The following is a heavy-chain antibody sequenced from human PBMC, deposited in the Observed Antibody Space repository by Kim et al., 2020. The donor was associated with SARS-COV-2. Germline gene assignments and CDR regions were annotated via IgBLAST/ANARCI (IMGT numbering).Heavy chain of an antibody. V-gene: IGHV3-11*01. D-gene: IGHD3-16*02. CDR2: ISSSGSTI. Sequence: GGSLTLSCAASGFTFSDYYMSWIRQAPGKGLEWVSYISSSGSTIYYADSVKGRFTISRDNAKNSLYLQMNSLRAEDTAVDYCARGDYDYIWGSYREKNYYYYGMAVWGQGTTVTVSS. CDR1: GFTFSDYY. CDR3: ARGDYDYIWGSYREKNYYYYGMAV. J-gene: IGHJ6*02.